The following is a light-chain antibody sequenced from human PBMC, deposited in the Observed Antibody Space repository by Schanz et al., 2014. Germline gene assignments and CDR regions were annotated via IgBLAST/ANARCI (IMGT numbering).Light chain of an antibody. CDR2: DVS. V-gene: IGLV2-14*02. CDR3: NSFTSSHTHV. Sequence: QSALTQPRSVSGSPGQSITISCTGTSSDVGSYNLVSWYQQHPGKAPKLMIYDVSNRPSGVSNRFSGSKSGNTASLTISGLQAEDEADYYCNSFTSSHTHVFGGGTKVTVL. CDR1: SSDVGSYNL. J-gene: IGLJ3*02.